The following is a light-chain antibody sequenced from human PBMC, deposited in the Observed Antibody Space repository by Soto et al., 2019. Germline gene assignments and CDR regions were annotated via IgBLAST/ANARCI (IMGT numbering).Light chain of an antibody. J-gene: IGLJ1*01. CDR2: EVS. CDR3: SSYTSSSTLGV. V-gene: IGLV2-14*01. Sequence: QSALTQPASVSGSPGQWITIPCIGTSSDIGGYDYVSWYQQHPGKAPKLIISEVSNRPSGVSARFSGSKSGNTASLTISGLQAEDQADYYCSSYTSSSTLGVFGTGTQLTVL. CDR1: SSDIGGYDY.